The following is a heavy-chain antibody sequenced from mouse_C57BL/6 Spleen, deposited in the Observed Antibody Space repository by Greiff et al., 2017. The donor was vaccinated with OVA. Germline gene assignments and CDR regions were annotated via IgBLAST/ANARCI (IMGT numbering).Heavy chain of an antibody. Sequence: DVKLQESGPELVKPGDSVKISCKASGYSFTGYFMNWVMQSHGKSLEWIGRINPYNGDTFYNQKFKGKATLTVDKSSSTAHMELRSLTSEDSAVYYCARSTTVGAMDYWGQGTSVTVSS. V-gene: IGHV1-20*01. CDR1: GYSFTGYF. CDR2: INPYNGDT. CDR3: ARSTTVGAMDY. J-gene: IGHJ4*01. D-gene: IGHD1-1*01.